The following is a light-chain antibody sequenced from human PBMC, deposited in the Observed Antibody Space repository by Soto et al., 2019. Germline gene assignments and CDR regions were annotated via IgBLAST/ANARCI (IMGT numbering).Light chain of an antibody. CDR2: AAS. V-gene: IGKV3-20*01. Sequence: EIVLTQSPGTLSLSPGERATLSCRASQSISSSYLAWYQQKPGQAPRLLIYAASSRATGIPDRFSGSGSGTDFTLTISRLEPEDFAVYYCQHYGSSSYTFGQGTQSEIK. J-gene: IGKJ2*01. CDR3: QHYGSSSYT. CDR1: QSISSSY.